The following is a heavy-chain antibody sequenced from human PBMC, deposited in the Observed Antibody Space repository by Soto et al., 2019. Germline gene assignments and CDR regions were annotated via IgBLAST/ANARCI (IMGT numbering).Heavy chain of an antibody. CDR1: GGTFSSYA. V-gene: IGHV1-69*06. CDR3: ARRRPGYCSSTSCAYFDY. D-gene: IGHD2-2*01. Sequence: GASVKVSCKASGGTFSSYAISWVRQAPGQGLEWMGGIIPIFGTANYAQKFQGRVTITADKSTSTAYMELSSLRSEDTAVYYCARRRPGYCSSTSCAYFDYWGQGTLATVSS. CDR2: IIPIFGTA. J-gene: IGHJ4*02.